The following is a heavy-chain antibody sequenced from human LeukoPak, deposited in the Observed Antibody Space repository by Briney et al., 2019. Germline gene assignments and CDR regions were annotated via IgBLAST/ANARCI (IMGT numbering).Heavy chain of an antibody. CDR1: SGSIISSNW. Sequence: SGTLSLTCAVSSGSIISSNWWSWVRQPPGKGLEWIGEIYHSGSTNYNPSLKSRVTISVDKSKSRFSLELTSVTAADTALYYCARGGYCSSTSCYVFDSWGQGTLVTVSS. J-gene: IGHJ4*02. V-gene: IGHV4-4*02. CDR3: ARGGYCSSTSCYVFDS. CDR2: IYHSGST. D-gene: IGHD2-2*01.